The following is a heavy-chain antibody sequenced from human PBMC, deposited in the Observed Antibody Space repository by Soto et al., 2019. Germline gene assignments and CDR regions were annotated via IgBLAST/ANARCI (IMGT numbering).Heavy chain of an antibody. V-gene: IGHV4-59*12. Sequence: SETLSLTCIVSRGSISNYFWTWIRQPPGRGLEWIGYISYSGTTNYNASLKSRVTISVDTSANQFSLRVRSVTAADTAVYYCARGYGSGSFDYWGQGTLVTVSS. CDR3: ARGYGSGSFDY. CDR2: ISYSGTT. J-gene: IGHJ4*02. D-gene: IGHD3-10*01. CDR1: RGSISNYF.